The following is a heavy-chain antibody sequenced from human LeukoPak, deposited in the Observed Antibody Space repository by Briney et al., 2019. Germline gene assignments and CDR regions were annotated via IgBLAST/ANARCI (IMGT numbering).Heavy chain of an antibody. V-gene: IGHV4-61*02. CDR1: GGSISSGSYY. CDR2: IYTSGST. J-gene: IGHJ6*02. Sequence: SETLSLTCTVSGGSISSGSYYWSWLRQPAGKGLEWIGRIYTSGSTNYNPSLKSRVTISVDTSKNQFSLKLSSVTAADTAVYYCARGGYGSGSYYYYYYGMDVWGQGTTVTVSS. CDR3: ARGGYGSGSYYYYYYGMDV. D-gene: IGHD3-10*01.